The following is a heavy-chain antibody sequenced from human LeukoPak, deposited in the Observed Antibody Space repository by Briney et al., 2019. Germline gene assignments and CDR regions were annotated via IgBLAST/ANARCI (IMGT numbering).Heavy chain of an antibody. V-gene: IGHV4-59*01. CDR1: GGSISSYY. D-gene: IGHD3-22*01. Sequence: SETLSLTCTVSGGSISSYYGSWIRQPPGKGLEWIGYIYYSGSTNYNPSLKSRVTISVDTSKNQFSLKLSSVTAADTAVYYCARVVSDYYDSSGYLDYWGQGTLVTVSS. CDR2: IYYSGST. CDR3: ARVVSDYYDSSGYLDY. J-gene: IGHJ4*02.